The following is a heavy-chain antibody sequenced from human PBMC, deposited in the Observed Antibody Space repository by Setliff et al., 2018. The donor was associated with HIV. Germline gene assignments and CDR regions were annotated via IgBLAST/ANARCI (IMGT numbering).Heavy chain of an antibody. V-gene: IGHV4-34*01. D-gene: IGHD4-17*01. CDR1: GGTFSGHY. Sequence: SETLSLTCAVYGGTFSGHYWSWIRQPPGQGLDWIGEIHPSGNTYYNPSLQSRVTISVDTSKNQFSLKLSSVTAADTAVYYCARAAVTTFYYYYGMDVWGQGTTVTV. CDR2: IHPSGNT. J-gene: IGHJ6*02. CDR3: ARAAVTTFYYYYGMDV.